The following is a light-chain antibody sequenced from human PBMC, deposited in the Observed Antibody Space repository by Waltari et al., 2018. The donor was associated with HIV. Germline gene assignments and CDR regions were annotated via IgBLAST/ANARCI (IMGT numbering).Light chain of an antibody. CDR3: ATWTDSLSGVV. J-gene: IGLJ2*01. V-gene: IGLV1-47*01. CDR1: SSNIGSNY. Sequence: QSVLTQSPSASGTPGQRVTISCSGSSSNIGSNYVYWYQQLPGTAPKLLRIMNNQRPSGVPDRFSGSKSGTSASLAISGLRSEDEAHYYCATWTDSLSGVVFGGGTKLRVL. CDR2: MNN.